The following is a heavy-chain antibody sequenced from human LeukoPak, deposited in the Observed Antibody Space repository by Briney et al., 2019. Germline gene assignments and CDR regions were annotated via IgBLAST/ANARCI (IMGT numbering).Heavy chain of an antibody. V-gene: IGHV3-7*01. J-gene: IGHJ4*02. D-gene: IGHD2-15*01. CDR1: GFTFSSYW. CDR2: IEQDGSEK. CDR3: ARDREWRVAAYDY. Sequence: GGSLRLSCAASGFTFSSYWMSWVRQAPGKGLEWVANIEQDGSEKYYVDSVKGRFTISRDNAKNSLYLQMNSLRAEDTAVYYCARDREWRVAAYDYWGQGTLVTVSS.